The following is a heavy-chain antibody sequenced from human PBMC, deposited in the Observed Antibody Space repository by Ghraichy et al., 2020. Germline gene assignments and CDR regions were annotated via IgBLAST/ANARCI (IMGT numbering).Heavy chain of an antibody. CDR3: ARDTRGYTYEVNRGYWFDP. Sequence: SETQSLTCTVSGGSISGYSFSWIRQPAGRGLEWIGRIYSGGTTNYNPSLNGRVTMSVDTSKNQLSLNLTSVTAADTAVYYCARDTRGYTYEVNRGYWFDPWGVGTLVTVSS. J-gene: IGHJ5*02. V-gene: IGHV4-4*07. CDR1: GGSISGYS. D-gene: IGHD5-18*01. CDR2: IYSGGTT.